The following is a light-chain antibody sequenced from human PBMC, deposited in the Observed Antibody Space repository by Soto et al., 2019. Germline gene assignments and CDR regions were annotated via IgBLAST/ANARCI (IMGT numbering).Light chain of an antibody. CDR3: SSYAGSNNFFYV. J-gene: IGLJ1*01. CDR1: SSDVGAYNY. V-gene: IGLV2-8*01. CDR2: EVS. Sequence: QSALTQPPSACGSTGQSVTISCTGTSSDVGAYNYVSWYQQHPGKAPKLMIYEVSKRPSGVPDRFSGSKSGNTASLTVSGLQAEDEADYYCSSYAGSNNFFYVLGTGTKLTVL.